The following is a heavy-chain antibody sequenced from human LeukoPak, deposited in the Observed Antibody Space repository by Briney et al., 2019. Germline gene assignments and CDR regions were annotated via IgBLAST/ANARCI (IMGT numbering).Heavy chain of an antibody. CDR1: GGSISSYY. V-gene: IGHV4-59*01. CDR3: ARESSAGTLGY. Sequence: PSETLSLTCTVSGGSISSYYWSWIRQPPGKGLEWIGYIYYSGSPNYNPSLKSRLTISVDTSKNQFSLKLTSVTAADTAVYYCARESSAGTLGYWGQGSLVTVSS. CDR2: IYYSGSP. J-gene: IGHJ4*02. D-gene: IGHD6-13*01.